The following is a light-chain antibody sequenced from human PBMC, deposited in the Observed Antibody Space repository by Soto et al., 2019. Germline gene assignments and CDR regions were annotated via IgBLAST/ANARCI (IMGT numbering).Light chain of an antibody. J-gene: IGLJ3*02. CDR1: KLGNKY. V-gene: IGLV3-1*01. CDR3: QSWDSSTVV. CDR2: QDS. Sequence: SYELTQPPSVSMSPGQTASITCSGDKLGNKYVYWYQQKAGQSPVLVIYQDSKRPSGIPERFSGSNSENTATLTLSGTQAMDEADYYCQSWDSSTVVFGGGTKLTVL.